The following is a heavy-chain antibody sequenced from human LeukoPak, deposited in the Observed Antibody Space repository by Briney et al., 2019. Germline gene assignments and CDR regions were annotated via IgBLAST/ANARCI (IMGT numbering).Heavy chain of an antibody. Sequence: PGGSLRLSCAASRFTFSSYAMSWVRQAPGKGLEWVSGISGSGGSTYYADSVKGRFTISRDNSKNTLYLQMNSLRAEDTAVYYCARWKYSNYIYYFDYWGQGTLVTVSS. CDR1: RFTFSSYA. CDR3: ARWKYSNYIYYFDY. V-gene: IGHV3-23*01. D-gene: IGHD4-11*01. CDR2: ISGSGGST. J-gene: IGHJ4*02.